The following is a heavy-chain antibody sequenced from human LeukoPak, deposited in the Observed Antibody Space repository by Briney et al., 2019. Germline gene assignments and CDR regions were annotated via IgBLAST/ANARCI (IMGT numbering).Heavy chain of an antibody. J-gene: IGHJ4*02. CDR1: GFTFSNYG. CDR3: AKDTTYDGVDY. D-gene: IGHD3-22*01. CDR2: IRYDGSNK. Sequence: PGGSLRLSCAASGFTFSNYGIHWVRQAPGKGLEWVAFIRYDGSNKYYADSVEGRLTISRDNSKNTLSLQMNSLRPDDTAVYYCAKDTTYDGVDYWGQGTLVTVSS. V-gene: IGHV3-30*02.